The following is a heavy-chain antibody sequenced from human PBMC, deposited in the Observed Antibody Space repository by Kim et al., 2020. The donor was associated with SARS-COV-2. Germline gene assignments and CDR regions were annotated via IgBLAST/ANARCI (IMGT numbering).Heavy chain of an antibody. CDR3: ARDGVVRGVIRGWFDP. D-gene: IGHD3-10*01. V-gene: IGHV4-38-2*02. Sequence: SETLSLTCTVSGYSISSGYYWGWIRQPPGKGLEWIGSIYHSGSTYYNPSLKSRVTISVDTSKNQFSLKLSSVTAADTAVYYCARDGVVRGVIRGWFDPWGQGTLVTVSS. CDR1: GYSISSGYY. CDR2: IYHSGST. J-gene: IGHJ5*02.